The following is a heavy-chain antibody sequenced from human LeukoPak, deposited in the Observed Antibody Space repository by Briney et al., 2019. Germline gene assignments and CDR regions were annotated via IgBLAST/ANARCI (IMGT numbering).Heavy chain of an antibody. D-gene: IGHD5-24*01. CDR1: GYSISSGYY. Sequence: SETLSLTCTVSGYSISSGYYWGWIRQPPGKGLEWIGSIYHSGSTYYNPSLKSRVTISVDTSKNQFSLKLSSVTAADTAVYYCARVEAAIDGYNLGTPHYYFDYWGQGTLVTVSS. CDR2: IYHSGST. J-gene: IGHJ4*02. V-gene: IGHV4-38-2*02. CDR3: ARVEAAIDGYNLGTPHYYFDY.